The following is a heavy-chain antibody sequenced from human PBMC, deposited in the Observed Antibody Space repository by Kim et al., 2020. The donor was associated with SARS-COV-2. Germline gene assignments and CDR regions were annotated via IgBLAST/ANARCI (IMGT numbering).Heavy chain of an antibody. CDR1: GFTFDDYG. V-gene: IGHV3-20*01. CDR3: ARDLIGGNYYDSSGGGMDV. CDR2: INWNGGST. D-gene: IGHD3-22*01. J-gene: IGHJ6*02. Sequence: GGSLRLSCAASGFTFDDYGMSWVRQAPGKGLEWVSGINWNGGSTGYADSVKGRFTISRDNAKNSLYLQMNSLRAEDTALYHCARDLIGGNYYDSSGGGMDVWGQGTTVTVSS.